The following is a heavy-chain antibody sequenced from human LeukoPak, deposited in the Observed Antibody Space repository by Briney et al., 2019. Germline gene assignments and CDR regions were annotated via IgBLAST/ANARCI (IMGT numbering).Heavy chain of an antibody. CDR2: VNTKGET. V-gene: IGHV4-4*09. Sequence: SETLSLTCTVSGVSMSAFQWSWVRQSPEKGLEWIGCVNTKGETNYNPSLKSRVTPSVDTSKSQFSLRLTSVTAADTAVYYCATSNDAKIAPFDHWGQGALVTVSS. J-gene: IGHJ4*02. D-gene: IGHD2-8*01. CDR1: GVSMSAFQ. CDR3: ATSNDAKIAPFDH.